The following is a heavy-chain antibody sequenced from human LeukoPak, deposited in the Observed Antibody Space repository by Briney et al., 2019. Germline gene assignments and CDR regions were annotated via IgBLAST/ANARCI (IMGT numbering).Heavy chain of an antibody. D-gene: IGHD3-22*01. CDR3: ERGPLVKRYYYDSSSYCFMLY. CDR2: MSAYNRKT. CDR1: GYTFTSYG. Sequence: GASVKVSCKASGYTFTSYGFCWVRQAPRPGREWVGWMSAYNRKTNNAQTLLGRLTITTDTSTSNAYMELRSLRSDDTAVYYCERGPLVKRYYYDSSSYCFMLYWGHGTPVTASS. J-gene: IGHJ4*01. V-gene: IGHV1-18*01.